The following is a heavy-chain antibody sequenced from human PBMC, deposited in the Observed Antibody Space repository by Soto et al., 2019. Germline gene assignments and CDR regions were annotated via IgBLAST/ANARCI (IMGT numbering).Heavy chain of an antibody. J-gene: IGHJ4*02. D-gene: IGHD4-17*01. V-gene: IGHV1-69*02. CDR2: IIPILGIA. Sequence: QVQLVQSGAEVKKPGSSVKVSCKASGGTFSSYTISWVRQAPGQGLEWMGRIIPILGIANYAQKFQGRVTITADKSTSTAYMEMSSLRSEDTAVYYCATTVTTFQTLDYWGQGTLVTVSS. CDR3: ATTVTTFQTLDY. CDR1: GGTFSSYT.